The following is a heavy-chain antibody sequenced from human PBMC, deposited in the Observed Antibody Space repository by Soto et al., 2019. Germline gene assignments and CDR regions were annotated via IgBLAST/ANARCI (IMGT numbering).Heavy chain of an antibody. CDR2: IYYSGST. Sequence: QVQLQESGPGLVKPSQTLSLTCTVSGGSISSGNYCWSWIRQPPGKGLEWMGDIYYSGSTYYKSSLESRVTITVNTSKNQSTLKLSSVTAADTAVYYCTREGDYGGNFRCSDFDIWGQGTMVTVSS. V-gene: IGHV4-30-4*01. D-gene: IGHD4-17*01. J-gene: IGHJ3*02. CDR1: GGSISSGNYC. CDR3: TREGDYGGNFRCSDFDI.